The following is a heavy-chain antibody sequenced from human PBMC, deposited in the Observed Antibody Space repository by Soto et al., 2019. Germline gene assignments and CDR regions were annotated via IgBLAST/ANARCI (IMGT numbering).Heavy chain of an antibody. V-gene: IGHV4-34*01. J-gene: IGHJ3*02. CDR3: ARGWATMIVVAPDAFDI. D-gene: IGHD3-22*01. CDR1: GGSFSGYY. CDR2: INHSGST. Sequence: SETLSLTCAVYGGSFSGYYWSWIRQPPGKGLEWIGEINHSGSTNYNPSLKSRVTISVDTSKNQFSLKLSSVTAADTAVYYCARGWATMIVVAPDAFDIWGQGTMVT.